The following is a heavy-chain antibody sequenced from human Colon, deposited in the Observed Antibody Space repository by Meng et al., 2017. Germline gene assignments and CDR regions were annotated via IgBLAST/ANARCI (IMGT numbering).Heavy chain of an antibody. Sequence: QVQVEQSGAEMKKPGAAVKASGKVSGYSLSDVSMHWVRQAPGKGLEWVGGFDPEEGETVYAPKFQGRVAMTEDTSTDTAYMEMSSLTSDDTAVYYCATASSIAVAAFDFWGQGALVTVSS. V-gene: IGHV1-24*01. D-gene: IGHD6-19*01. CDR3: ATASSIAVAAFDF. CDR1: GYSLSDVS. J-gene: IGHJ4*02. CDR2: FDPEEGET.